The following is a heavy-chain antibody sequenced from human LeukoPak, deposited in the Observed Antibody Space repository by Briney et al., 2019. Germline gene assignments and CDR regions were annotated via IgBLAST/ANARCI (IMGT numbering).Heavy chain of an antibody. CDR1: GGSFSGYY. CDR3: ARDGHGGRYYYYYMDV. CDR2: INHSGST. Sequence: SETLSLTCAVYGGSFSGYYWSWIRQPPGKGLEWIGEINHSGSTNYNPSLKSRVTISVDTSKNQFSLKLSSVTAADTAVYYCARDGHGGRYYYYYMDVWGKGTTVTVSS. D-gene: IGHD3-16*01. V-gene: IGHV4-34*01. J-gene: IGHJ6*03.